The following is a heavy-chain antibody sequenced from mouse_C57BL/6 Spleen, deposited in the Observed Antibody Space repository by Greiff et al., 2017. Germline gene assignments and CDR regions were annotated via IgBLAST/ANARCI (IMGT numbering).Heavy chain of an antibody. D-gene: IGHD1-1*01. V-gene: IGHV1-62-3*01. CDR1: GYTFTSYW. Sequence: QVQLQQPGAELVKPGASVKLSCTASGYTFTSYWMHWVKQRPGRGLEWIGRIDPKSGGTKYNEKFKSKATLTVDKPSSTAYMQLSSLTSEDSAVYYCAREGDPVVATDVWGQGTTLTVSS. CDR2: IDPKSGGT. J-gene: IGHJ2*01. CDR3: AREGDPVVATDV.